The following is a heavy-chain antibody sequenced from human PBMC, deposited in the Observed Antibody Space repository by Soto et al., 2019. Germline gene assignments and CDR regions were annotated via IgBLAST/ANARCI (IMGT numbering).Heavy chain of an antibody. D-gene: IGHD6-19*01. J-gene: IGHJ6*02. Sequence: QVQLVESGGGVVQPGRSLRLSCAASGFIFSNFGMHWVRQAPGKGLEWVAAIWYDGSNEYYADSVKGRFTISKDNSNNTLYLQMNSVRAEDTAVYYCARDDIPGIAVATYGMDVWGQGTTVTVSS. CDR2: IWYDGSNE. CDR1: GFIFSNFG. V-gene: IGHV3-33*01. CDR3: ARDDIPGIAVATYGMDV.